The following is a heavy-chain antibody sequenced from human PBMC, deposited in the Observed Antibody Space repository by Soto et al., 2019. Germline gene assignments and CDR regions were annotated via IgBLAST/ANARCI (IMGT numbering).Heavy chain of an antibody. CDR2: IWYDGSNK. CDR3: ARETSSSWYFYYYYGMDV. CDR1: GFTFSSYG. J-gene: IGHJ6*02. Sequence: GGSLRLSCAASGFTFSSYGMHWVRQAPGKGLEWVAVIWYDGSNKYYADSVKGRFTISRDNSKNTLYLQMNSLRAEHTAVYYCARETSSSWYFYYYYGMDVWGQGTTVTVSS. V-gene: IGHV3-33*01. D-gene: IGHD6-13*01.